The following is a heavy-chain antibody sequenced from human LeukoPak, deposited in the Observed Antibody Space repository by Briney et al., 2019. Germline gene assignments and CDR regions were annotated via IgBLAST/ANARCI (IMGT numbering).Heavy chain of an antibody. Sequence: NPSETLSLTCTVSGASISSYYWTWIRQPAGKGLEWIGRIYSSGNTNYSPSLKSQITMSIDTSKNHFSLRLNSVTAADTAVYYCARERRELRGDAFDIWGLGTKVTVSS. CDR2: IYSSGNT. V-gene: IGHV4-4*07. CDR3: ARERRELRGDAFDI. D-gene: IGHD1-7*01. J-gene: IGHJ3*02. CDR1: GASISSYY.